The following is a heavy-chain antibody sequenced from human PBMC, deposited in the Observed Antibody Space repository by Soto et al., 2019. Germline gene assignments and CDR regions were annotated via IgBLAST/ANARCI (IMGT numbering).Heavy chain of an antibody. D-gene: IGHD1-1*01. CDR1: GFSFRNYG. J-gene: IGHJ6*03. CDR3: AKHQTTGPSFYSYMAL. CDR2: ISDDGDDE. V-gene: IGHV3-30*18. Sequence: QVQLVESGGGVVQPGRSLRLSCAASGFSFRNYGMHWVRQVPGKGLEWVAVISDDGDDEYSADSVKGRFTISRDNSKTTLSLQMTSLSPEDSAVYFCAKHQTTGPSFYSYMALWGKGTPVTV.